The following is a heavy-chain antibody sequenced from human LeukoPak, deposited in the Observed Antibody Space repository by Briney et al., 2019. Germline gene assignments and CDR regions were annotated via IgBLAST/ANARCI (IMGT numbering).Heavy chain of an antibody. V-gene: IGHV4-31*03. CDR3: ARAPVLTTVVTPRDPHFDY. CDR2: IYYSGST. J-gene: IGHJ4*02. CDR1: GGSISSGGYY. Sequence: SETLSLTCTVSGGSISSGGYYWSWIRQHPGKGLEWIGYIYYSGSTYYNPSLKSRVTISVDTSKNQFSLKLSSVTAADTAVYYCARAPVLTTVVTPRDPHFDYWGQGTLVTVSS. D-gene: IGHD4-23*01.